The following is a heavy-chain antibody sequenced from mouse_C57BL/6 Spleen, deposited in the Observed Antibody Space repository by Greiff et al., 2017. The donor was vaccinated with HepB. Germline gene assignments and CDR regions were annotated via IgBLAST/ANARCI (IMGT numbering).Heavy chain of an antibody. V-gene: IGHV1-69*01. Sequence: VQLQQSGAELVMPGASVKLSCKASGYTFTSYWMHWVKQRPGQGLEWIGEIDPSDSYTNYNQKFKGKSTLTADKSSSTADMQLSSLTSEASAVYYCARATTVVGFDYWGQGTTLTVSS. D-gene: IGHD1-1*01. CDR3: ARATTVVGFDY. J-gene: IGHJ2*01. CDR1: GYTFTSYW. CDR2: IDPSDSYT.